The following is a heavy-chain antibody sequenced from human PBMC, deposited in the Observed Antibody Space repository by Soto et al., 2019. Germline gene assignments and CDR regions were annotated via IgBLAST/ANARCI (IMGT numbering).Heavy chain of an antibody. J-gene: IGHJ6*02. CDR2: ISAYNGNT. CDR3: ARVPGTTAGAYYYGMDV. CDR1: GYTFTSYS. V-gene: IGHV1-18*01. D-gene: IGHD1-1*01. Sequence: QIQLVQSGAEVKKPGASVKVSCKASGYTFTSYSISWVRQAPGQGLEWMGWISAYNGNTNYAQKLQGRVTMTTDTSTSTAYMELRSLRSDDTAVYYSARVPGTTAGAYYYGMDVWGQGTTVTVSS.